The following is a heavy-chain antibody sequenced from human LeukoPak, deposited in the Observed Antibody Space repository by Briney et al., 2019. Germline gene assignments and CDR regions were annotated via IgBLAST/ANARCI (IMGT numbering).Heavy chain of an antibody. D-gene: IGHD4-11*01. CDR3: ARLYEEYSNRVYFDY. CDR2: IYTSGST. V-gene: IGHV4-4*09. J-gene: IGHJ4*02. CDR1: GGSISSYY. Sequence: SETLSLTCTVSGGSISSYYWSWIRQPPGKGLEWIGYIYTSGSTNYNPSLKSRVTISVDTSKNQFSLKLSSVTAADTAVYYCARLYEEYSNRVYFDYWGQGTLVTVSS.